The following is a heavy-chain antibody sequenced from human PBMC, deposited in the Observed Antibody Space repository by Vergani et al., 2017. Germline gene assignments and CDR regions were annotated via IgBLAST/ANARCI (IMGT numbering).Heavy chain of an antibody. J-gene: IGHJ4*02. CDR3: ARAPTSGWYEGRASDY. CDR2: INSDGSST. CDR1: GFTFSSYW. D-gene: IGHD6-19*01. V-gene: IGHV3-74*01. Sequence: EVQLVESGGGLVQPGGSLRLSCAASGFTFSSYWMHWVRQAPGKGLVWVSRINSDGSSTSYADSVKGRFTISRDNAKNTLYLQMNSLRAEDTAVYYCARAPTSGWYEGRASDYWGQGTLVTVSS.